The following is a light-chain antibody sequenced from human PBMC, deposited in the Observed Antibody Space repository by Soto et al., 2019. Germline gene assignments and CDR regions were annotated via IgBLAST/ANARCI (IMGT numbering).Light chain of an antibody. CDR1: SSDVGGYNY. Sequence: QSVLTQPPSASWSPGQSVTISFTGTSSDVGGYNYVSWYQQHPGKAPKLIIYEVSKWPSGIPDRFSGSKSGNTASLTVSGLQAEDEADYYCNAYAGSNNWVFGGGTQLTVL. CDR2: EVS. CDR3: NAYAGSNNWV. V-gene: IGLV2-8*01. J-gene: IGLJ3*02.